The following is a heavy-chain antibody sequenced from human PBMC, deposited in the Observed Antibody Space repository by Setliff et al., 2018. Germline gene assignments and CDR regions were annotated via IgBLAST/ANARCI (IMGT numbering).Heavy chain of an antibody. J-gene: IGHJ5*02. CDR2: INPGGSEK. CDR3: VPGRGS. Sequence: PGGSLRLSCVGTGFSFRNCWASWVRQAPGKGPEWVASINPGGSEKYYIDSVRGRFTISRDNAQKTLYLHMNNLRADDTAVFYCVPGRGSWGQGALVTVSS. D-gene: IGHD6-25*01. V-gene: IGHV3-7*01. CDR1: GFSFRNCW.